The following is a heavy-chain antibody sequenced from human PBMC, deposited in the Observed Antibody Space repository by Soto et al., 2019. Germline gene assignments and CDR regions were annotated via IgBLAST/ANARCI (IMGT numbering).Heavy chain of an antibody. CDR2: LIPILGIP. Sequence: QVQLVQSGAEVKKPGSSVKVSCKASGGPFSSYTISWVRQAPGQGLEWMGRLIPILGIPNYAQKFQGRVTITADKSTSTAYMELSSLRSEDTAVYYCARGARGLGIVVVQTWGQGTMDTVSS. J-gene: IGHJ3*01. CDR3: ARGARGLGIVVVQT. V-gene: IGHV1-69*02. CDR1: GGPFSSYT. D-gene: IGHD3-22*01.